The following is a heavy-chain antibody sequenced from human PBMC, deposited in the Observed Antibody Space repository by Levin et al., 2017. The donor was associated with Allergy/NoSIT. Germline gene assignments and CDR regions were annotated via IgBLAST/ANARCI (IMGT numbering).Heavy chain of an antibody. J-gene: IGHJ4*02. V-gene: IGHV3-11*01. D-gene: IGHD2-2*01. CDR2: ISPSGATI. CDR3: AKSTSFSEGCLDH. CDR1: GFLFGDFT. Sequence: GESLKISCVGSGFLFGDFTMNWIRHVPGKGLQWVSYISPSGATIHYEDSVQGRFNISSDNAENSLYLQMSNLRPEDTAVYYCAKSTSFSEGCLDHWGQGTLVTVSS.